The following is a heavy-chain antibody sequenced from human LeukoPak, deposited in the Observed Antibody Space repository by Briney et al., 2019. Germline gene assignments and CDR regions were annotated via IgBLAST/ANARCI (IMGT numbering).Heavy chain of an antibody. CDR3: ASRHRTDYDIWTGSYYYYYYMDV. CDR1: GYTFTSSG. J-gene: IGHJ6*03. Sequence: SVKVSCKASGYTFTSSGISWVRHAPGHRLVWMGGIITIFGTANYAQKIPGTVTLTADTSPSTASMELSSLRSEDTDVYYCASRHRTDYDIWTGSYYYYYYMDVWGKGTTGIVSS. V-gene: IGHV1-69*06. D-gene: IGHD3-9*01. CDR2: IITIFGTA.